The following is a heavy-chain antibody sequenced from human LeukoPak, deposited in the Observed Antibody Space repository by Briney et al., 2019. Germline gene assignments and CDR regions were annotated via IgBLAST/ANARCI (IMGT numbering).Heavy chain of an antibody. CDR3: ARGEDLSSACDY. CDR1: QYTFTSTW. J-gene: IGHJ4*02. V-gene: IGHV5-51*01. Sequence: GESLKISCKDSQYTFTSTWIAWVRQMPGKGLEWMGIIYPGDSDTRYSPSFQGQVTISADKSTSTAYLQWSSLKASDTAMYYCARGEDLSSACDYWGQGTLVTVSS. CDR2: IYPGDSDT.